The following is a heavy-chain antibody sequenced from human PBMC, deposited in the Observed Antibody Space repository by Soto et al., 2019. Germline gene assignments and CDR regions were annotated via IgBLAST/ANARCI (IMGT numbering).Heavy chain of an antibody. CDR3: ARHNSGSRYRSDH. CDR1: GGSISSGDYY. V-gene: IGHV4-39*01. Sequence: SETLSLTCTVSGGSISSGDYYWDWIRQPPGKGLEWIGNIYYSGNTYYNPSLRSRVIISIDTSRDQFSLKLSSVTAADTAVYYCARHNSGSRYRSDHWGQGSLVTVSS. CDR2: IYYSGNT. D-gene: IGHD1-26*01. J-gene: IGHJ4*02.